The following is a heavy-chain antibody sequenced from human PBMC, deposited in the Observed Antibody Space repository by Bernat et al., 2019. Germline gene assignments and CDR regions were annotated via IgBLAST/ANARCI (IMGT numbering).Heavy chain of an antibody. CDR1: GGSFSGYY. J-gene: IGHJ3*02. Sequence: QVQLQESGPGLVKPSETLSLTCTVSGGSFSGYYWSWIRQPPGKGLEWIGEINHSGSTNYNPSLKSRVTISVDTSKNQFSLKLSSVTAADTAVYYCAIEYCSGGSCYSNDAFDIWGQGTMVTVSS. D-gene: IGHD2-15*01. CDR2: INHSGST. CDR3: AIEYCSGGSCYSNDAFDI. V-gene: IGHV4-34*01.